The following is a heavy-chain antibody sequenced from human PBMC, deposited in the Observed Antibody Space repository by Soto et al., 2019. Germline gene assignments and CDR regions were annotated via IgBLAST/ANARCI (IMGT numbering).Heavy chain of an antibody. D-gene: IGHD6-13*01. V-gene: IGHV3-23*01. CDR3: AKDRDGAAAGPTKFYSMDV. CDR1: GFTFSSYA. Sequence: EVQLLESGGGLVQPGGSLRLSCAASGFTFSSYAMSWVRQAPGKGMEWVSVISGSGDSTYYADSVSGRFTISRDNSKNTLYLQMNSLRAEDTAVYYCAKDRDGAAAGPTKFYSMDVWGQGTTVTVSS. CDR2: ISGSGDST. J-gene: IGHJ6*02.